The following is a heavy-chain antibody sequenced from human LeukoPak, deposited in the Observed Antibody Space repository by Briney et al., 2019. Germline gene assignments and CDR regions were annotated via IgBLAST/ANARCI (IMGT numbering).Heavy chain of an antibody. D-gene: IGHD3-10*01. CDR2: ISSSNSAI. CDR1: GFTFSTYS. Sequence: GGSLRLSCAASGFTFSTYSMNWVRQAPGKGLEWVSYISSSNSAIYYADSVKGRFTISRDNAKNSLYLQMNSLRAEDTAVYYCAREGELLYYMDVWGKGTTVTVSS. CDR3: AREGELLYYMDV. V-gene: IGHV3-48*01. J-gene: IGHJ6*03.